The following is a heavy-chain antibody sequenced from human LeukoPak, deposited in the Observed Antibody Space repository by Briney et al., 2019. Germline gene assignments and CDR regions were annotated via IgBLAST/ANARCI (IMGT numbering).Heavy chain of an antibody. CDR3: ARVQQQLVRKPSFDY. V-gene: IGHV4-59*01. D-gene: IGHD6-13*01. Sequence: SETLSLTCTVSGGSISSYYWSWIRQPPGKGLEWIGYIYYSGSTNYNPSLKSRVTISVDTSKNQFSLKLSSVTAADTAVYYCARVQQQLVRKPSFDYWGQGTLVTVSS. CDR2: IYYSGST. CDR1: GGSISSYY. J-gene: IGHJ4*02.